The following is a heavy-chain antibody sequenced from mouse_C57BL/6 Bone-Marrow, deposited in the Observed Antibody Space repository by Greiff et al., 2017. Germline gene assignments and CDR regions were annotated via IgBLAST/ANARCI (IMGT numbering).Heavy chain of an antibody. CDR2: INPNNGGT. D-gene: IGHD2-4*01. CDR3: EPDYDGAY. CDR1: GYTFTDYY. Sequence: EVQLQQPGPELVKPGASVKISCKASGYTFTDYYMNWVKQSPGKSLEWIGDINPNNGGTNYNQKFKGKATLTVDKSSSTAYMELRSLTSEDSAVYYCEPDYDGAYWGQGTLVTVSA. V-gene: IGHV1-26*01. J-gene: IGHJ3*01.